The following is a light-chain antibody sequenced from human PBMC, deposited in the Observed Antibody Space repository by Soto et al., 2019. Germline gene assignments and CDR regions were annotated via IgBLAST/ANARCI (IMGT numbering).Light chain of an antibody. CDR3: QQYGRSPLT. Sequence: DIVLTQSPGTLSLSAGERATLSCRASQSVTNSYLAWYQQKPGQSPRLLLSGASTRATGIPDRFSGSGSGTEFTLTISRLEPEDSAVYYCQQYGRSPLTFGGGTKVDIK. CDR2: GAS. V-gene: IGKV3-20*01. CDR1: QSVTNSY. J-gene: IGKJ4*01.